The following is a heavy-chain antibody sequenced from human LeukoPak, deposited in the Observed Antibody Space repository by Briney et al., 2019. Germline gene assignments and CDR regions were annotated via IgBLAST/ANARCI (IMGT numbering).Heavy chain of an antibody. V-gene: IGHV3-33*01. CDR3: ARGGQRRWELLSGNFDY. CDR1: GFTFSSYG. Sequence: SLRLSCAASGFTFSSYGMHWVRQAPGKGLEWVAAIWYDGSNKYYADSVKGRFTISRDNSKNTPYLQMNSLRAEDTAVYYCARGGQRRWELLSGNFDYWGQGTLVTVSS. J-gene: IGHJ4*02. D-gene: IGHD1-26*01. CDR2: IWYDGSNK.